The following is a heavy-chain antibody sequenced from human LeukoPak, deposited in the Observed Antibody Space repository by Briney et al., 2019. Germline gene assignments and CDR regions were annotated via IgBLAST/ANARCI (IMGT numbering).Heavy chain of an antibody. CDR2: IIPILGLT. D-gene: IGHD1-26*01. J-gene: IGHJ4*02. CDR3: ARDPIVGATRSSIDY. Sequence: GASVKVSCKASGGTFSSYAISWVRQAPGQGLEWMGRIIPILGLTNYAQKFQGRVTTTADKSTSAAYMELSSLRSEDTAVYYCARDPIVGATRSSIDYWGQGTLVTVSS. CDR1: GGTFSSYA. V-gene: IGHV1-69*04.